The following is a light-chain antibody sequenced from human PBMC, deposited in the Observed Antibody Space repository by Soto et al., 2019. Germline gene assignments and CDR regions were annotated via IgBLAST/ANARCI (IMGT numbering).Light chain of an antibody. CDR3: HQRQSWPRT. CDR1: QYINTR. V-gene: IGKV3-11*01. Sequence: EIVLTQSPATLSSFPGDRVTLSCRASQYINTRLAWYQHRPGQAPRLLIYQTSIRAAGIPGRFSASGSGTDFTLTISDVQPEDFALYYCHQRQSWPRTFGQGTKVDIK. J-gene: IGKJ1*01. CDR2: QTS.